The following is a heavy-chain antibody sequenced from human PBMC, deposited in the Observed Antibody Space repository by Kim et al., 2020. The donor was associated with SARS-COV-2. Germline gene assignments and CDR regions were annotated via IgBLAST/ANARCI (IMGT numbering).Heavy chain of an antibody. Sequence: AQGFTGRFVFSLDTSVSTAYLQISSLKAEDTAVYYCAREGWYSSSSWFDPWGQGTLVTVSS. D-gene: IGHD6-13*01. V-gene: IGHV7-4-1*02. CDR3: AREGWYSSSSWFDP. J-gene: IGHJ5*02.